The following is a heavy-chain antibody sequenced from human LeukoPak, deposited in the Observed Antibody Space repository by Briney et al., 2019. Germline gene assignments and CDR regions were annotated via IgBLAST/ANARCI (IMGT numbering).Heavy chain of an antibody. Sequence: ASVKVSCKASGYTFTSYGISWVRQAPGQGPEWMGWISAYNGNTNYAQKLQGRVTMTTDTSTSTAYMELRSLRSDDTAVYYCARDGSGSYYNVNYYGMDVWGKGTTVTVSS. CDR1: GYTFTSYG. J-gene: IGHJ6*04. D-gene: IGHD3-10*01. CDR3: ARDGSGSYYNVNYYGMDV. V-gene: IGHV1-18*04. CDR2: ISAYNGNT.